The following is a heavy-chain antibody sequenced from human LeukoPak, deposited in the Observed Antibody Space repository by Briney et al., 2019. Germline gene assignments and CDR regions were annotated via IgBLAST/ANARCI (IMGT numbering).Heavy chain of an antibody. J-gene: IGHJ4*02. CDR1: GFTFSSYA. V-gene: IGHV3-30-3*01. Sequence: QAGGSLRLSCAASGFTFSSYAIHWVRQAPGKGLEWVAVISYDGSNKYYADSVKGRFTISRDNARNSLYLQMNSLRAEDTAVYYCARSLGGDDYGDFDYWGQGTLVTVSS. CDR3: ARSLGGDDYGDFDY. D-gene: IGHD4-17*01. CDR2: ISYDGSNK.